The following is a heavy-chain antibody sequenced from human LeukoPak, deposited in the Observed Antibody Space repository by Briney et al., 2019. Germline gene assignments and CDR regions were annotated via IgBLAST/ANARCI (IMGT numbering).Heavy chain of an antibody. J-gene: IGHJ1*01. D-gene: IGHD3-16*01. CDR2: IYYSGST. CDR1: GDSTSSGDYY. CDR3: ASGGSLFQH. Sequence: SQTLSLTCTVSGDSTSSGDYYWGWIRQPPGKGLEWIGSIYYSGSTYYNPSLKSRVTISVDTSKNQFSLKLSSVTAADTAVYYCASGGSLFQHWGQGTLVTVSS. V-gene: IGHV4-39*01.